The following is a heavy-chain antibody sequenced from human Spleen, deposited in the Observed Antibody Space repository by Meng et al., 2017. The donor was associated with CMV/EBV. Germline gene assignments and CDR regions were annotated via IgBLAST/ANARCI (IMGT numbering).Heavy chain of an antibody. D-gene: IGHD3-10*01. CDR3: ARGRRNYYGSGSWFDP. V-gene: IGHV4-34*01. CDR2: INHSGST. Sequence: SWVRQAPGKGLEWIGEINHSGSTNYNPSLKSRVTISVDTSKNQFSLKLSSVTAADTAVYYCARGRRNYYGSGSWFDPWGQGTLVTVSS. J-gene: IGHJ5*02.